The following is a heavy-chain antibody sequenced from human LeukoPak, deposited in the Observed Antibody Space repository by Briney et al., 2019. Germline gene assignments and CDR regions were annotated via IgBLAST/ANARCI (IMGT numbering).Heavy chain of an antibody. CDR2: IYYSGST. CDR3: ARAIVCTNAVCPYYFDY. J-gene: IGHJ4*02. V-gene: IGHV4-39*07. Sequence: SETLSLTCTVSGGSISSSSYYWGWIRQPPGKGLEWIGSIYYSGSTYYNPSLKSRVTISVDTSKNQFSLKLSSVTAADTAVYYCARAIVCTNAVCPYYFDYWGQGTLVTVSS. D-gene: IGHD2-8*01. CDR1: GGSISSSSYY.